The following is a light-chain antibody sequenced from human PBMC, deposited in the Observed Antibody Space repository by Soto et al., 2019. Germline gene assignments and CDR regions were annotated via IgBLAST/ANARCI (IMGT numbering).Light chain of an antibody. CDR1: QSASTN. V-gene: IGKV3-15*01. CDR2: GAS. J-gene: IGKJ5*01. Sequence: EIVMTQSPVTLSVSPGERATLFCRASQSASTNLSWYQHKPGQAPRLLIYGASTRATAIPARFSGSGSGTEFHLIINSLESEDFAVYYCQHYNSWPPIAFGQGTRLEIK. CDR3: QHYNSWPPIA.